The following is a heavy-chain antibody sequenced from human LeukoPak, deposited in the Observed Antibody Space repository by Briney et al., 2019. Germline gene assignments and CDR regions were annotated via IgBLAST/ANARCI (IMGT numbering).Heavy chain of an antibody. CDR3: AKDNRRHYTSGPNPDSLH. J-gene: IGHJ4*02. D-gene: IGHD6-19*01. Sequence: PGGSLRPSCAGSGFIFNNYAMHWVRQPPGKGLEWVSGISWNSGGIDYADSVKGRFTISRDNAKNSLYLQMNSLRVEDTAFYYCAKDNRRHYTSGPNPDSLHWGQGALVTVSS. CDR2: ISWNSGGI. CDR1: GFIFNNYA. V-gene: IGHV3-9*01.